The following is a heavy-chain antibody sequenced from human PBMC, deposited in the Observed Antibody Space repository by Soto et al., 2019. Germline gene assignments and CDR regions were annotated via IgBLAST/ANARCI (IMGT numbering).Heavy chain of an antibody. CDR1: GFTFSSNY. J-gene: IGHJ4*02. Sequence: VQLVESGGGVVQPGRSLRLSCAASGFTFSSNYMSWVRQAPGKGLEWVSVIYSGGSTYYADSVKGRFTISRDNSKNTLYLQMNSLRAEDTAVYYCARVNPYYYGSGSYRAVRRKSYYFDYWGQGTLVTVSS. V-gene: IGHV3-66*01. D-gene: IGHD3-10*01. CDR3: ARVNPYYYGSGSYRAVRRKSYYFDY. CDR2: IYSGGST.